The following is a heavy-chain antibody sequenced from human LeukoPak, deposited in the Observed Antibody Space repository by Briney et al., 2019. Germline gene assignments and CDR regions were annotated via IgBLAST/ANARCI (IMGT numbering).Heavy chain of an antibody. Sequence: TLSLTCTVSGGSISSGGYYWSWIRQHPGKGLEWIGYIYYSGSTYYNPSLKSRVTISVDTSKNQFSLKLSSVTAADTAVYYCASGLTGYPYYFDYWGQGTLVTVSS. CDR2: IYYSGST. CDR1: GGSISSGGYY. CDR3: ASGLTGYPYYFDY. J-gene: IGHJ4*02. D-gene: IGHD3-9*01. V-gene: IGHV4-31*03.